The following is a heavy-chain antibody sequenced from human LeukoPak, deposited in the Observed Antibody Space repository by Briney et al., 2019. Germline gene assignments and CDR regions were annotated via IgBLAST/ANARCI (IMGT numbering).Heavy chain of an antibody. D-gene: IGHD5-12*01. J-gene: IGHJ4*02. CDR3: ARSSGHDFDY. CDR1: SGSLSSFY. CDR2: IYPSGST. V-gene: IGHV4-4*07. Sequence: SETLSLTCTVSSGSLSSFYWNWIRQPAGKGLVWVGRIYPSGSTDYNASLKSRVTMSVDTSKKQFSLKLNSVTAADTAVYYCARSSGHDFDYWGQGILVTVSS.